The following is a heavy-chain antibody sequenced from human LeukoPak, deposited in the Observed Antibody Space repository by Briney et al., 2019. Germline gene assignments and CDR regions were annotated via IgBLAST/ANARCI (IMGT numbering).Heavy chain of an antibody. CDR2: IYYSGST. V-gene: IGHV4-61*01. CDR1: GYSISSGYY. J-gene: IGHJ5*02. Sequence: SETLSLTCTVSGYSISSGYYWGWIRQPPGKGLEWIGYIYYSGSTNYNPSLKSRVTISVDTSKNQFSLKLSSVTAADTAVYYCARHGYYYDSSGYNWFDPWGQGTLVTVSS. D-gene: IGHD3-22*01. CDR3: ARHGYYYDSSGYNWFDP.